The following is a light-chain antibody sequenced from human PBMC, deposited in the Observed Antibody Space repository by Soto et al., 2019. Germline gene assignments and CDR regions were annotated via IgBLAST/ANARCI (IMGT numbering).Light chain of an antibody. CDR2: STS. Sequence: QAVVTQEPSLTVSPGGTVTLTCASSAGAVTSAYYTNWLQQKPGQAPRALIYSTSEKHSWTPARFSGSLLGGKAALTLSAAQPEYEADYYCLLYYGGAQVLFGGGTKPTVL. V-gene: IGLV7-43*01. CDR1: AGAVTSAYY. J-gene: IGLJ2*01. CDR3: LLYYGGAQVL.